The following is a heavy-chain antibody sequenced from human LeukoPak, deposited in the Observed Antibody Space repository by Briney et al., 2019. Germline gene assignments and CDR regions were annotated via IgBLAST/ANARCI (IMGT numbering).Heavy chain of an antibody. Sequence: GGSLRLSCAASGFTFNSYWMHWVRHAPGKGLVWVSRMSGDGRSTIYADSVKGRFTISRDNAKNTLYLQMDSLRGEDTAVYYCASGYYGSGSYLTPWGQGTLVTVSS. D-gene: IGHD3-10*01. J-gene: IGHJ5*02. CDR2: MSGDGRST. CDR1: GFTFNSYW. V-gene: IGHV3-74*01. CDR3: ASGYYGSGSYLTP.